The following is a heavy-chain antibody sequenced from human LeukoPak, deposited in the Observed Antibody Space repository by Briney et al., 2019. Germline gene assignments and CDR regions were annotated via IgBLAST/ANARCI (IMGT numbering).Heavy chain of an antibody. D-gene: IGHD3-10*01. V-gene: IGHV3-48*03. CDR2: ISSGGSTI. Sequence: GGSLRLSCAASGFTFSSFEMKWVRQAPGKGLEWVSYISSGGSTIYYADSVKGRFTISRDNAKNSLYLQMNSLKTEDTAVYYCTGSFGELTFFDQWGQGTLVTVSS. CDR3: TGSFGELTFFDQ. CDR1: GFTFSSFE. J-gene: IGHJ4*02.